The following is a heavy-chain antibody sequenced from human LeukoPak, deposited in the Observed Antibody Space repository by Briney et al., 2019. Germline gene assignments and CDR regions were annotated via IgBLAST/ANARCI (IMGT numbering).Heavy chain of an antibody. Sequence: PSETLSLTCTVSGGSISSYYWSWIRQPAGKGLEWIGRIYTSGSTNYNPSLKSRVTMSVDTSKNQFPLKLSSVTAADTAVYYCARSTGTTVFSMGVRNYYYYMDVWGKGTTVTVSS. J-gene: IGHJ6*03. CDR1: GGSISSYY. CDR3: ARSTGTTVFSMGVRNYYYYMDV. V-gene: IGHV4-4*07. D-gene: IGHD4-11*01. CDR2: IYTSGST.